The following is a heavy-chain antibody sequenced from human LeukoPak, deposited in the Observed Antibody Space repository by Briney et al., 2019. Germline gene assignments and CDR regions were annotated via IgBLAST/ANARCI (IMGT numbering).Heavy chain of an antibody. CDR1: GGSITSYY. V-gene: IGHV4-59*08. Sequence: PSETLSLTCTVSGGSITSYYWSWIRQPPGKGLEWIGSIYHSGSTYYNPSLKSRVTISVDTSKNQFSLKLSSVTAADTAVYYCASPTDTAMVNSAFDIWGQGTMVTVSS. J-gene: IGHJ3*02. CDR3: ASPTDTAMVNSAFDI. CDR2: IYHSGST. D-gene: IGHD5-18*01.